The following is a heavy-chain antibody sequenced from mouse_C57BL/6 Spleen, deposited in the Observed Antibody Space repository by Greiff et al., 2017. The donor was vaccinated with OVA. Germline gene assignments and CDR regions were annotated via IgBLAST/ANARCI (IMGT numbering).Heavy chain of an antibody. CDR2: IWSGGNT. Sequence: QVQLQQSGPGLVQPSQSLSITCTVSGFSLTSYGVHWVRQSPGKGLEWLGVIWSGGNTDYNAAFISRLSISKDNSKSQVFFKMNSLQADDTAIYYCARNSLSRGFDYWGQGTTLTVSS. CDR1: GFSLTSYG. D-gene: IGHD3-1*01. J-gene: IGHJ2*01. CDR3: ARNSLSRGFDY. V-gene: IGHV2-2*01.